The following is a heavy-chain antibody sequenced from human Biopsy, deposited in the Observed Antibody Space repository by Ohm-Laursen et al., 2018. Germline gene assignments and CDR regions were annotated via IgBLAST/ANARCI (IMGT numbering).Heavy chain of an antibody. Sequence: TLSLTCTVSGGSFTGHYWTWIRQPPGKGLEWIGHISHTGYTSYKSSLKSRVTTSLDPSRKHFSLRLTSLAAADTAVYYCARGSNEYGGLYFPHWGQGTLVTVSS. CDR3: ARGSNEYGGLYFPH. CDR2: ISHTGYT. V-gene: IGHV4-59*11. D-gene: IGHD4-23*01. J-gene: IGHJ1*01. CDR1: GGSFTGHY.